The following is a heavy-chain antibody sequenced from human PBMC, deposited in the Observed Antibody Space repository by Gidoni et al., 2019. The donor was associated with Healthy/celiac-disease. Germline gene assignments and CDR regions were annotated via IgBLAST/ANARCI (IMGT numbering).Heavy chain of an antibody. CDR1: GFTFSDYY. D-gene: IGHD4-17*01. V-gene: IGHV3-11*05. CDR2: ISSSSSYT. CDR3: ARGLTTVTPFDY. Sequence: QVQLVESGGGLVKPGGFLRLSCAASGFTFSDYYMSWIRQAPGKGLEWVSYISSSSSYTNYADSVKGRFTISRDNAKNSLYLQMNSLRAEDTAVYYCARGLTTVTPFDYWGQGTLVTVSS. J-gene: IGHJ4*02.